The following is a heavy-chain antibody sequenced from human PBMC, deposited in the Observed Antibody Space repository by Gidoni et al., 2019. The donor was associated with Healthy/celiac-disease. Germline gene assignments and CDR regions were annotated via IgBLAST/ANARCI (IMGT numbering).Heavy chain of an antibody. CDR1: VYPFTGYY. D-gene: IGHD3-3*01. V-gene: IGHV1-2*02. CDR3: ARENRKLYGATLN. J-gene: IGHJ4*02. Sequence: QVQLVQSGAELKKPGASVKVSCTASVYPFTGYYMHWVRQAPGQGLEWMGWINPNSGGTNYAQKFQGRVTMTRDTSISTAYMELSRLRADDTAVYYCARENRKLYGATLNWGQGTLVTVSS. CDR2: INPNSGGT.